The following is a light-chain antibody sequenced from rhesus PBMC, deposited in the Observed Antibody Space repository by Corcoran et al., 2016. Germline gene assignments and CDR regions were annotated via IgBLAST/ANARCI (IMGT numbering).Light chain of an antibody. CDR1: QGIRRW. CDR3: PQYNSAPFT. Sequence: DIQMTQSPSSLSASVGERVTITCRASQGIRRWLAWYQKKPGRAPQLLNYKASSLQTGVPSRFSGSGSGTEFTLTISSLQPEDFATYYCPQYNSAPFTFGPGTKLDIK. V-gene: IGKV1-21*01. J-gene: IGKJ3*01. CDR2: KAS.